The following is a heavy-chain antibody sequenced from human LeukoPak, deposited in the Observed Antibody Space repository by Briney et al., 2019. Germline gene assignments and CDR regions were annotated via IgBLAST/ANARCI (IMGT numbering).Heavy chain of an antibody. D-gene: IGHD2-15*01. J-gene: IGHJ5*02. V-gene: IGHV1-18*01. CDR1: GYTFTSYG. CDR3: ARDYCSGGSCYLVLDP. Sequence: ASVKVSCKASGYTFTSYGISWVRQAPGQRLEWMGWINAYNGNTNYAQKLQGRVTMTTDTSTSTAYMELRSLRSDDTAVYYCARDYCSGGSCYLVLDPWGQGTLVTVSS. CDR2: INAYNGNT.